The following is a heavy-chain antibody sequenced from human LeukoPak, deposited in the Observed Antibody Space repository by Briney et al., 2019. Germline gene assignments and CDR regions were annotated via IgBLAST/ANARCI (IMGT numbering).Heavy chain of an antibody. J-gene: IGHJ4*02. CDR2: INPNSGGT. Sequence: ASVKVSCKASGYTFTGYYMYWVRHAPGQGLEWMGWINPNSGGTNYAQKFQGRVTMTRDMSISTAYMELSRMRSDDTAVYYCARGLGYFDHWGQGTLVTVSS. CDR3: ARGLGYFDH. V-gene: IGHV1-2*02. CDR1: GYTFTGYY.